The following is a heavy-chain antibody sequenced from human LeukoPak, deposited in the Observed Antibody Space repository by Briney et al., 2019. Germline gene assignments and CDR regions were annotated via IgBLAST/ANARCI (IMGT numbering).Heavy chain of an antibody. J-gene: IGHJ4*01. V-gene: IGHV3-23*01. CDR1: GFTFSTYG. D-gene: IGHD3-10*01. CDR2: ISGSGDST. CDR3: AKSKPYYYGSGSYYKNPFDY. Sequence: PGGSLRLSRAASGFTFSTYGMNWVRQAPGKGLEWVSGISGSGDSTYYADSVKGRFTISRDNSKNTLYLQMNSLRAEDTAVYYCAKSKPYYYGSGSYYKNPFDYWGQGTLVTVSS.